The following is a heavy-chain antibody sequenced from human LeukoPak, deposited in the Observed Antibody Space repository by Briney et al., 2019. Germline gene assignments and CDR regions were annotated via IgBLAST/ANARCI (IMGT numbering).Heavy chain of an antibody. D-gene: IGHD3-10*01. CDR2: IYYSGST. CDR1: GGSISSYY. V-gene: IGHV4-59*12. Sequence: PSETLSLTCTVSGGSISSYYWSWIRQPPGKGLEWIGYIYYSGSTYYNPSLKSRVTISVDTSKNQFSLKLSSVTAADTAVYYCAKLSMVRGVIPDAFDIWGQGTMVTVSS. CDR3: AKLSMVRGVIPDAFDI. J-gene: IGHJ3*02.